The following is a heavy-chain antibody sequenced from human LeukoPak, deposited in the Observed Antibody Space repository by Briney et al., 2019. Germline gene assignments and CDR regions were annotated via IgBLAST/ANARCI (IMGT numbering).Heavy chain of an antibody. D-gene: IGHD2-15*01. CDR3: ARTEVVAATGDY. V-gene: IGHV3-7*01. CDR2: IKQDGSEN. J-gene: IGHJ4*02. Sequence: GGSLRLSCAASGFTFSTYWMSWVRQAPGKGLEGVANIKQDGSENYYVDSVKGRFTISRDNAKNSLYLQMNSLRAEDTAVYYCARTEVVAATGDYWGQGTLVTVSS. CDR1: GFTFSTYW.